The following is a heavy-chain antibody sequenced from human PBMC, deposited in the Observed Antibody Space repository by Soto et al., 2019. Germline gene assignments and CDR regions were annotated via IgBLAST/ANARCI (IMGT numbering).Heavy chain of an antibody. D-gene: IGHD3-22*01. CDR2: IYHTGST. Sequence: SETLSLTCSVSGGSISTVGHYWTWIRQPPGKGLEWIGSIYHTGSTYYSKSLRSRLTMSVDTSNNQFSLTLSPVTAADTAVYYCVRDVWGYDRTGYAPDYWGQGTLVTVSS. CDR3: VRDVWGYDRTGYAPDY. CDR1: GGSISTVGHY. V-gene: IGHV4-31*03. J-gene: IGHJ4*02.